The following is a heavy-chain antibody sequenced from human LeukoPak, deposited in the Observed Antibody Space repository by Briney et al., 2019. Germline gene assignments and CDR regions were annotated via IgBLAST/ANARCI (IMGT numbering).Heavy chain of an antibody. J-gene: IGHJ4*02. CDR1: GGSISSSSYY. Sequence: SETLSLTCTVSGGSISSSSYYWGWIRQPPGKGLEWIGSIYYSGSTYYNPSLKSRVTISVDTSKNQFSLKLSSVTAADTAVYYCARQVTTYYYDSSGYTIFDYWGQGTLVTVSS. V-gene: IGHV4-39*01. CDR2: IYYSGST. CDR3: ARQVTTYYYDSSGYTIFDY. D-gene: IGHD3-22*01.